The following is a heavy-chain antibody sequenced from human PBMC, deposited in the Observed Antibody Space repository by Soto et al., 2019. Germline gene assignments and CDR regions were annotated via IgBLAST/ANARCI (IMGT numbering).Heavy chain of an antibody. CDR3: TKRDCGGSSCPGSVGFDC. Sequence: EVQLLESGGGLVQPGGSLRLSCAGSGFTFSSYAMSWVRQAPGKGLEWVSAISDNGGGTYYADSVKGRFTISRDNSKSTEYLQMNSLRAEDTAIYYCTKRDCGGSSCPGSVGFDCWGQGTLVTVSS. D-gene: IGHD2-15*01. J-gene: IGHJ4*02. V-gene: IGHV3-23*01. CDR1: GFTFSSYA. CDR2: ISDNGGGT.